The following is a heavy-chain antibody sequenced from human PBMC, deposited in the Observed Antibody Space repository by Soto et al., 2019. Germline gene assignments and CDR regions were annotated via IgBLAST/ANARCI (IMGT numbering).Heavy chain of an antibody. D-gene: IGHD2-2*01. CDR1: GGSISSGGHY. V-gene: IGHV4-31*03. J-gene: IGHJ6*03. Sequence: SETLSLTCTVSGGSISSGGHYWSWIRQHPGKGLEWIGYIYYSGSTYYNPSLKSRVTISVDTSKNQFSLKLSSVTAADTAVYYCARDLSGYLPYYYYCMDVWGKGTTVTVSS. CDR3: ARDLSGYLPYYYYCMDV. CDR2: IYYSGST.